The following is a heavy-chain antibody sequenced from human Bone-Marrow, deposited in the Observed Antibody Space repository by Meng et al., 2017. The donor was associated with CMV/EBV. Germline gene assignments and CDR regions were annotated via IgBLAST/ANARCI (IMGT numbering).Heavy chain of an antibody. V-gene: IGHV3-30-3*01. CDR2: ISYDGSNK. J-gene: IGHJ5*02. D-gene: IGHD6-13*01. CDR1: FTFSGYA. CDR3: ARDRASSSWFLYNWFDP. Sequence: FTFSGYAMPWVRQAPGKRLEWVAVISYDGSNKYYADSMKGRFTISRDNSKNTLYLQMNSLRAEDTAVYYCARDRASSSWFLYNWFDPWGQGTLVTVSS.